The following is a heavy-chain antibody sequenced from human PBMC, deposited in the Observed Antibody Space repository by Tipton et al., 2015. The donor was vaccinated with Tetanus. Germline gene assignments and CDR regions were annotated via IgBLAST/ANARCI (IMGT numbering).Heavy chain of an antibody. D-gene: IGHD6-19*01. CDR1: GGSFSGYY. CDR3: ARYASGYSSGWPGTYYFDY. V-gene: IGHV4-34*01. Sequence: LRLSCAVYGGSFSGYYWSWIRQPPGKGLEWIGEINHSGSTNYNPSLKSRVTISVDTSKNQFSLKLSSVTAADTAVYYCARYASGYSSGWPGTYYFDYWGQGTLVTVSS. J-gene: IGHJ4*02. CDR2: INHSGST.